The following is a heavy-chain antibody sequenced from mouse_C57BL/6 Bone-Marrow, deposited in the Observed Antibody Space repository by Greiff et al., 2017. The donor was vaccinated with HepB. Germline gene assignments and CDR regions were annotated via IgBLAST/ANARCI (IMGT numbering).Heavy chain of an antibody. D-gene: IGHD1-1*01. CDR3: ARKTTVVGY. V-gene: IGHV1-81*01. CDR2: IYPRSGNT. CDR1: GYTFTSYG. Sequence: QVQLQQSGAELARPGASVKLSCKASGYTFTSYGISWVKQRTGQGLECIGEIYPRSGNTYYNEKFKGKATLTADKSASTAYMELRSLTSEDSAVYFCARKTTVVGYWGQGTTLTGSS. J-gene: IGHJ2*01.